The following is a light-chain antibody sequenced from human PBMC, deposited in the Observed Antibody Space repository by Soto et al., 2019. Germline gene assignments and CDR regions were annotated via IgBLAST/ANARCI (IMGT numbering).Light chain of an antibody. V-gene: IGKV3-11*01. CDR2: DAS. Sequence: EIVLTQSPATLSLSPGERATLSCRASQSVSSYLAWYQQKPGQAPRLLIHDASNRATGIPARFSGSGSGTDFPLTISSLEPEDFAVYYSQQRTNWPSSPFGQGTRREI. CDR3: QQRTNWPSSP. CDR1: QSVSSY. J-gene: IGKJ5*01.